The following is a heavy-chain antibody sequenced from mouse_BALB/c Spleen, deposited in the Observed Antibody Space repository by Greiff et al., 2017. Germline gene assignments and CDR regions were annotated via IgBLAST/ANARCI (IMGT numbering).Heavy chain of an antibody. J-gene: IGHJ2*01. D-gene: IGHD2-14*01. CDR2: ISYSGST. CDR1: GDSITSGY. CDR3: ARGDYRYDY. Sequence: EVKLVESGPSLVNPSQTLYLPCSVTGDSITSGYWNWIRKFPGKQLEYMGYISYSGSTYYNPSHKSRISITRHTSNNQYYLQLNSVTTEDTATYYCARGDYRYDYWGQGTTLTVSS. V-gene: IGHV3-8*02.